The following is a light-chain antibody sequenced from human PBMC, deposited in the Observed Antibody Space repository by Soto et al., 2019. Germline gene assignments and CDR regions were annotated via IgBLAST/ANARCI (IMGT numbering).Light chain of an antibody. V-gene: IGLV2-14*03. Sequence: QSALTQPASVSGSPGQSITISCTGTSSDIATSDYVSWFQHHPGEAPKIILYDVNNRPSGVSDRFSGSKSGNTASLTISGVLAEVEADYSCISFTASVALLFGGGTKLTVL. CDR1: SSDIATSDY. J-gene: IGLJ2*01. CDR2: DVN. CDR3: ISFTASVALL.